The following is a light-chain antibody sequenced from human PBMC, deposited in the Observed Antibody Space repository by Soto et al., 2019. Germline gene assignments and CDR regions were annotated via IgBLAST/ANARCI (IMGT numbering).Light chain of an antibody. CDR3: QHYRRYSYT. Sequence: DIQMTQSPSTLSASVGDRVTITCRASQSISTWLAWYQQKPGRALNLLIYQASSLESGVPSRFRGSRSGTAFTLTISSLQPDDFATYSCQHYRRYSYTFGKGTKLAIK. CDR1: QSISTW. J-gene: IGKJ2*01. V-gene: IGKV1-5*03. CDR2: QAS.